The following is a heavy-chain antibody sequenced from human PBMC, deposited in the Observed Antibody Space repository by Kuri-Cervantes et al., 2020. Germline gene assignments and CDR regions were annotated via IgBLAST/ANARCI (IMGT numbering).Heavy chain of an antibody. CDR2: IYSGGST. CDR1: GFTFSSYW. D-gene: IGHD6-6*01. CDR3: ARGRGSSLDRYGMDV. J-gene: IGHJ6*02. V-gene: IGHV3-53*01. Sequence: LSLTCAASGFTFSSYWMHWVRQAPGKGLVWVSVIYSGGSTYYADSVKGRFTISRDNSKNTLYLQMNSLRAEDTAVYYCARGRGSSLDRYGMDVWGQGTTVTVSS.